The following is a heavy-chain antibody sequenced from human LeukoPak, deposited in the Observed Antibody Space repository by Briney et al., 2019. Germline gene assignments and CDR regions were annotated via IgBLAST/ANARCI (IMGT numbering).Heavy chain of an antibody. CDR1: GGAFNDYY. CDR3: ARRGIWIQWNFEY. D-gene: IGHD5-12*01. V-gene: IGHV4-34*01. Sequence: SETLSLTCAVEGGAFNDYYWSWVRQSPEKGLEWIAEINQGGSTIYNPSLKNRVTMSIDTTRKHFFLQLASLTAADTAVYFCARRGIWIQWNFEYWGQGVLVTVSS. J-gene: IGHJ4*02. CDR2: INQGGST.